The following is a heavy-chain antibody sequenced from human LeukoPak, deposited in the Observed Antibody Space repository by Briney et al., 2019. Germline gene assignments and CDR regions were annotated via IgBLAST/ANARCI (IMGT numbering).Heavy chain of an antibody. J-gene: IGHJ4*02. V-gene: IGHV3-48*02. D-gene: IGHD3-22*01. CDR1: GFTFSSYA. CDR2: ISSRSNTI. CDR3: AREFGGYPDY. Sequence: GGSLRLSCAASGFTFSSYAMSWVRQTPGKGLEWVSYISSRSNTIYYADSVKGRFTISRDNAKNSLYLQMSSLRDEDTAVYYCAREFGGYPDYWGQGTLVTVSS.